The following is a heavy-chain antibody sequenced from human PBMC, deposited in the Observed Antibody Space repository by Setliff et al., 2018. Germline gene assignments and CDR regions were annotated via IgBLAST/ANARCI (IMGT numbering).Heavy chain of an antibody. V-gene: IGHV4-39*01. CDR3: ARHALSFDSAWDV. Sequence: PSETLSLTCTVSDDSFTSSYYYWGWVRQPPGKGLEWIGSIYYNGSTHFNPSLKSRVAISVDTSKNLLSLRVNSVTATDTAVYYCARHALSFDSAWDVWGKGTTVTVSS. J-gene: IGHJ6*04. CDR1: DDSFTSSYYY. D-gene: IGHD3-9*01. CDR2: IYYNGST.